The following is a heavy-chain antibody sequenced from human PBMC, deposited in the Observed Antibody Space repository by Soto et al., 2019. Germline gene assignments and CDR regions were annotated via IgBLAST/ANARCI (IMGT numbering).Heavy chain of an antibody. Sequence: SETLSLTCTVSSGSMSSYSWGWVRQPDGKGLEWIGRIYTSGSXXXXXXXXXXVTMSVDTSKNQFSLKLSSVTAADTAVYYCARACSSNSCYDVFDYWGQGTLVTVSS. J-gene: IGHJ4*03. D-gene: IGHD2-2*01. CDR2: IYTSGSX. CDR3: ARACSSNSCYDVFDY. V-gene: IGHV4-4*07. CDR1: SGSMSSYS.